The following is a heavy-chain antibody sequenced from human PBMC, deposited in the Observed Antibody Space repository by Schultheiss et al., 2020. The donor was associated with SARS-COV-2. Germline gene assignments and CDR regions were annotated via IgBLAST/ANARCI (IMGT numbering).Heavy chain of an antibody. CDR2: IWYDGSNK. D-gene: IGHD1-26*01. CDR3: AKDRVGATRSNWFDP. V-gene: IGHV3-33*06. J-gene: IGHJ5*02. CDR1: GFTFSGSA. Sequence: GGSLRLSCAASGFTFSGSAMHWVRQAPGKGLEWVAVIWYDGSNKYYADSVKGRFTISRDNSKNTLYLQMNSLRAEDTAVYYCAKDRVGATRSNWFDPWGQGTLVTVSS.